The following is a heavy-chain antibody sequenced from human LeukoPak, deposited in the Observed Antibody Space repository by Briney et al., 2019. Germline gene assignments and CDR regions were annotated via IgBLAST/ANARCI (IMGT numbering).Heavy chain of an antibody. J-gene: IGHJ4*02. CDR2: INHSGST. CDR3: ARGFLYYFDY. V-gene: IGHV4-34*01. Sequence: PSETLSLTCAVYGGSFSGYYWSWIRQPPGKGLEWIGEINHSGSTNYNPSLKSRVTISVDTSKNQFSLKLSSVTAADTAVYYCARGFLYYFDYWGQGTLVTVSS. CDR1: GGSFSGYY.